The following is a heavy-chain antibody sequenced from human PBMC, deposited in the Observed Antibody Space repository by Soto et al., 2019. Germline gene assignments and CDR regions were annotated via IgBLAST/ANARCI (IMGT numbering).Heavy chain of an antibody. D-gene: IGHD3-10*01. V-gene: IGHV4-39*01. J-gene: IGHJ5*02. Sequence: QLQLQESGPGLVKPSETLSLTCTVSGGSISSSSYYWGWIRQPPGKGLEWIGSIYYSGSTYYNPYLTRRVTISVETSKNQFSLKVSSVTAADMAVYYCARHRGPMVRGVISNWFDPWGRGTLVTVSS. CDR3: ARHRGPMVRGVISNWFDP. CDR1: GGSISSSSYY. CDR2: IYYSGST.